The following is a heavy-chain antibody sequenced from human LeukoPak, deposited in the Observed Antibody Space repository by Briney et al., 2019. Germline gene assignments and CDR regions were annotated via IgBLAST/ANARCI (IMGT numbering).Heavy chain of an antibody. J-gene: IGHJ4*02. CDR1: GFTVSSNY. CDR2: IYSGGST. CDR3: AKDIDYGEYGRGGFDY. D-gene: IGHD4-17*01. V-gene: IGHV3-53*01. Sequence: GGSLRLSCAASGFTVSSNYMSWVRQAPGKGLEWVSVIYSGGSTYYADSVKGRFTISRDNSKNTLYLQMNSLRAEDTAVYYCAKDIDYGEYGRGGFDYWGQGTLVTVSS.